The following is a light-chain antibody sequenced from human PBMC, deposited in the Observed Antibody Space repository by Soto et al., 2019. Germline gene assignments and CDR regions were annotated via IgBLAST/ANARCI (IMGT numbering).Light chain of an antibody. V-gene: IGKV1-5*03. CDR1: QSISNW. CDR2: KAS. Sequence: DIQMTQSPSTLSASVGDRVTITCRASQSISNWLAWYQQKPGKAPRLLIYKASSLQSGVPSRFSGSGSGTEVPLTISSRPPYDFATDYCQQYDSYSWTFGRGTKVEI. CDR3: QQYDSYSWT. J-gene: IGKJ1*01.